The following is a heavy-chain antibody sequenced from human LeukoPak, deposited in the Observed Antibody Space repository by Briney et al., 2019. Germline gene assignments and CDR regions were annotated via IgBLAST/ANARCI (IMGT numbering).Heavy chain of an antibody. D-gene: IGHD2-8*01. CDR2: IKQDGSEK. CDR3: ARDPGMVHAPGDAFDI. V-gene: IGHV3-7*01. CDR1: GFTFSSYA. Sequence: GGSLRLSCAASGFTFSSYAMSWVRQAPGKGLEWVANIKQDGSEKCYVDSVKGRFTISRDNAKNSLYLQMNSLRAEDTAVYYCARDPGMVHAPGDAFDIWGQGTMVTVSS. J-gene: IGHJ3*02.